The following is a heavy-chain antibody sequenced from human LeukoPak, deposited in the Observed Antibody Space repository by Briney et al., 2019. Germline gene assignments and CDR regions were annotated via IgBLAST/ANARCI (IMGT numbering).Heavy chain of an antibody. Sequence: QTGGSLRLSCVVSGFTFSIYAMAWVRQAPGKGLEWVSGISGSGGSTYYADSVKGRFTISRDNSKNTLYLQMNSLRAEDTAVYYCATSLVGGRYSSSWYRSGGDNWFDPWGQGTLVTVSS. CDR1: GFTFSIYA. CDR2: ISGSGGST. D-gene: IGHD6-13*01. CDR3: ATSLVGGRYSSSWYRSGGDNWFDP. V-gene: IGHV3-23*01. J-gene: IGHJ5*02.